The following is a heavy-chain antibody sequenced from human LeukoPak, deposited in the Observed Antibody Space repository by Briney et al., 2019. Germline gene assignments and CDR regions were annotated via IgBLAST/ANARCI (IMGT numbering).Heavy chain of an antibody. CDR3: ARTHCGITTCSHDAFDI. J-gene: IGHJ3*02. CDR1: GYTFTGYG. V-gene: IGHV1-18*01. CDR2: ISAYIGNT. Sequence: ASVKVSCKASGYTFTGYGFSWVRQAPGQGLEWMGRISAYIGNTNYAQKLQGRVTMTTDTSTSTAYMELRSLRPDDTAVYYCARTHCGITTCSHDAFDIWGQGTMVTVSS. D-gene: IGHD2-2*01.